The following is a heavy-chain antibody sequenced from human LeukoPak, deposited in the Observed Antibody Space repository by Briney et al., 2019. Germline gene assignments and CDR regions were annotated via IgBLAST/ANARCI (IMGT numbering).Heavy chain of an antibody. V-gene: IGHV1-69*04. CDR3: ARDGTDDSSGYYYY. Sequence: SVKVSCKASGYTFTGYYMHWVRQAPGQGLEWMGRIIPILGIANYAQKFQGRVTIAADKSTSTAYMELSSLRSEDTAVYYCARDGTDDSSGYYYYWGQGTLVTVSS. CDR2: IIPILGIA. D-gene: IGHD3-22*01. CDR1: GYTFTGYY. J-gene: IGHJ4*02.